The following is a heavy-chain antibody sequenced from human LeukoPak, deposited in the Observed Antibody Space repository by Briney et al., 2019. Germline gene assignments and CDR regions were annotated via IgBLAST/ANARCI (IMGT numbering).Heavy chain of an antibody. Sequence: GESLRLSCAPSGFTFSNYLMGCVRPAPEKGLEWVAKIKQDGSEKYYADTVKGLSTTSRETAKDSLYLQMTSLRAEDTAVYYCARDRGHSGYDLYDYWGQGTLVTVSS. CDR2: IKQDGSEK. CDR3: ARDRGHSGYDLYDY. J-gene: IGHJ4*02. CDR1: GFTFSNYL. D-gene: IGHD5-12*01. V-gene: IGHV3-7*01.